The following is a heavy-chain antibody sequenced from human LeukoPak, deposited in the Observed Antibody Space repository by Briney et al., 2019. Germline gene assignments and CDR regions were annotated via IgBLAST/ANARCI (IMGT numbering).Heavy chain of an antibody. CDR1: GGSISSSSYY. J-gene: IGHJ4*02. CDR3: ARRGPRYYYDSSGYRH. Sequence: SETLSLTCTVSGGSISSSSYYWGWIRQPPGKGLEWIGSIYYSGSTYYNPSLKSRVTISVDTSKNQFSLKLSSVTAADTAVYYCARRGPRYYYDSSGYRHWGQGTLVTVSS. V-gene: IGHV4-39*07. D-gene: IGHD3-22*01. CDR2: IYYSGST.